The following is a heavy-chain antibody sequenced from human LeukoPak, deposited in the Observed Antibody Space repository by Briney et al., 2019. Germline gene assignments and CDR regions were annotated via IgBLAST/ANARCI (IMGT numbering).Heavy chain of an antibody. Sequence: KASETLSLTCTVSGGSISSYYWSWIRRPPGKGLEWIGYISYSGSTNYNPSLKSRVTISVDMSKNQFSLDLSSVTAADTAVYYCARTSTSFDDWGQGTLVTVSS. CDR3: ARTSTSFDD. J-gene: IGHJ4*02. CDR2: ISYSGST. D-gene: IGHD2-2*01. CDR1: GGSISSYY. V-gene: IGHV4-59*01.